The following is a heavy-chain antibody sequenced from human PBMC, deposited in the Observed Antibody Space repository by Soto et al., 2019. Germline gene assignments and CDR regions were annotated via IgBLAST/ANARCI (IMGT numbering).Heavy chain of an antibody. Sequence: VQLVQSGAEVKKPGSSVKVSCKTSGVSFNNNGIGWVRQAPGHGLEWMGGVSPPFRTSNYARKFQGRISNTADASTGTVNMELSSLTSEDTAQYYCARVLYYGSGSYSPYGMDVWGQGTTVTVSS. V-gene: IGHV1-69*01. J-gene: IGHJ6*02. CDR1: GVSFNNNG. CDR2: VSPPFRTS. D-gene: IGHD3-10*01. CDR3: ARVLYYGSGSYSPYGMDV.